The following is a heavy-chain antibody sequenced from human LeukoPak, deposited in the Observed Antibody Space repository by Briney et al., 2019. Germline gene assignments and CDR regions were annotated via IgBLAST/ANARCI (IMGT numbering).Heavy chain of an antibody. J-gene: IGHJ4*02. Sequence: PSETLSLTCTVSGGSISSGGYYWSWIRQHPGKGLEWIGYIYYSGSTYYNPSLKSRVTISVDTSKNQFSLKLSSVTAADTAVYYCAREEDDSSGCYFDYWGQGTLVTVSS. CDR3: AREEDDSSGCYFDY. D-gene: IGHD3-22*01. CDR1: GGSISSGGYY. V-gene: IGHV4-31*03. CDR2: IYYSGST.